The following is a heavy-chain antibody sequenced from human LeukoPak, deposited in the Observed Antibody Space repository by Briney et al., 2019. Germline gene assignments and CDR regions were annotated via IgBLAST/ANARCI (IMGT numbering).Heavy chain of an antibody. D-gene: IGHD3-22*01. J-gene: IGHJ3*02. CDR1: GFTFGSYG. CDR3: AKESYCDSSGYFGDAFDI. V-gene: IGHV3-30*18. CDR2: ISYDGSNK. Sequence: GGSLRLSCAASGFTFGSYGMHWVRQAPGKGLEWVAVISYDGSNKYYADSVKGRFTISRDNSKNTLYLQMNSLRAEDTAVYYCAKESYCDSSGYFGDAFDIWGQGTMVTVSS.